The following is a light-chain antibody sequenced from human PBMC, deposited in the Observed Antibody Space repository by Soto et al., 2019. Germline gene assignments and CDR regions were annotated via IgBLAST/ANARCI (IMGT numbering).Light chain of an antibody. Sequence: AIRMTQSPSSFSASTGDRVTITCRASQGISSYLAWYQQKPGKAPKLLIYAASTLQSGVPSRFSGSGSGTDFTLTISCLQSEDFATYYCQQYYSYPYTFGQGTDWRL. CDR1: QGISSY. CDR3: QQYYSYPYT. J-gene: IGKJ2*01. V-gene: IGKV1-8*01. CDR2: AAS.